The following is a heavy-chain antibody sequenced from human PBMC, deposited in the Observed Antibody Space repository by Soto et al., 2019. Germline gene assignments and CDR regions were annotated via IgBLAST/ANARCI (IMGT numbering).Heavy chain of an antibody. J-gene: IGHJ4*02. CDR2: INHSGST. CDR3: ARRNSKSGITTGNPCHY. CDR1: GGSFSGYY. D-gene: IGHD4-17*01. V-gene: IGHV4-34*01. Sequence: QVQLQQWGAGLLKPSETLSLTCAVYGGSFSGYYWSGIRQPPGKGLEWLGEINHSGSTNYNPSLKSRVTISVDTSKNQCSLKVSCVTAADTAVYYCARRNSKSGITTGNPCHYWGQGTLVTVSS.